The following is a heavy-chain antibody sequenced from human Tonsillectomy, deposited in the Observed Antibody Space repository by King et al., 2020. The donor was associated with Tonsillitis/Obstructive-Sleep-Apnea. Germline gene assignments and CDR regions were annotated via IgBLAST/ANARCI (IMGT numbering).Heavy chain of an antibody. D-gene: IGHD2-2*01. CDR2: IIPIFGTA. CDR3: ARASRSIVVVPAALSDAFDI. J-gene: IGHJ3*02. V-gene: IGHV1-69*01. CDR1: GGTFSSYA. Sequence: HVQLVESGAEVKKPGSSVKVSCKASGGTFSSYAISWVRQAPGHGLEWMGGIIPIFGTAKYAQKFQGRVTITADESPSTAHMGLSSLRSEDTAVYYCARASRSIVVVPAALSDAFDIWGQGTMVTVSS.